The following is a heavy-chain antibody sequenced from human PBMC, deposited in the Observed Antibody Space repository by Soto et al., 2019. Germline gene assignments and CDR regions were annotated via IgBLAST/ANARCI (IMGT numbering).Heavy chain of an antibody. Sequence: GGSLRLSCAASGLTFSSYSMNWVRQAPGKGLEWVSSISSTTNYKYYADSVKGRFTISRDNAKNSLYLQMNSLRPEDTAVYYCAKEGTGSRGPFVDYWGQGTLVTVSS. D-gene: IGHD1-1*01. CDR2: ISSTTNYK. J-gene: IGHJ4*02. CDR1: GLTFSSYS. CDR3: AKEGTGSRGPFVDY. V-gene: IGHV3-21*04.